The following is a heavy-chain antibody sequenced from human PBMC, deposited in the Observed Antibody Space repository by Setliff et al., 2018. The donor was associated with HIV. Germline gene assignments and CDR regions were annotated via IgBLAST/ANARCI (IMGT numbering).Heavy chain of an antibody. D-gene: IGHD5-12*01. CDR3: ARGLTYSAYESVGYYFDY. CDR2: ISYSGST. J-gene: IGHJ4*02. V-gene: IGHV4-31*03. Sequence: SETLSLTCTVSGGSISSDGFYWSWIRQHPGEGLEWIGYISYSGSTYYNPSLKTRVTISVDTSKNQFSLKLNSVTAADTAVYYCARGLTYSAYESVGYYFDYWGQGTLVTVS. CDR1: GGSISSDGFY.